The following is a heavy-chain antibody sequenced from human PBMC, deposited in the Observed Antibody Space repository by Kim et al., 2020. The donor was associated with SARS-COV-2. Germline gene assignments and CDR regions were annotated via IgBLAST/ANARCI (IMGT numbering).Heavy chain of an antibody. V-gene: IGHV3-21*01. Sequence: GGSLRLSCAASGFTFSSYSMNWVRQAPGKGLEWVSSISSSSSYIYYADSVKGRFTISRDNAKNSLYLQMNSLRAEDTAVYYCARDGGYTTDYDILTGYTDWFDPWGQGTLVTVSS. J-gene: IGHJ5*02. CDR1: GFTFSSYS. CDR3: ARDGGYTTDYDILTGYTDWFDP. CDR2: ISSSSSYI. D-gene: IGHD3-9*01.